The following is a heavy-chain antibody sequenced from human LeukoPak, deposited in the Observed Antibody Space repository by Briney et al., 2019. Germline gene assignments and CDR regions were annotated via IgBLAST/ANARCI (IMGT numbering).Heavy chain of an antibody. CDR2: TNPKSGGT. Sequence: GASVKVSCKASGYTFTGYYMHWVRQAPGQGLEWMGWTNPKSGGTNYEQKFQGRVTMTRDTSITTAYMELSRLRSDDTAVYYCATWSSSWSAFDLWGQGTMVAVSS. V-gene: IGHV1-2*02. D-gene: IGHD6-13*01. J-gene: IGHJ3*01. CDR1: GYTFTGYY. CDR3: ATWSSSWSAFDL.